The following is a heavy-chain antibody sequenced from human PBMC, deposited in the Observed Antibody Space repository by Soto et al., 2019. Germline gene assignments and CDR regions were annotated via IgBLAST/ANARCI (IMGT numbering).Heavy chain of an antibody. CDR3: ARAPPDYYYYYGMDV. J-gene: IGHJ6*02. V-gene: IGHV3-66*01. CDR2: IYSGGST. Sequence: PGGSLRLSCAASGFTVSYNYMSWVRQAPGKGLEWVSVIYSGGSTYYADSVKGRFTISRDNSKNTLYLQMNNLGAEDTAVYYCARAPPDYYYYYGMDVWGQGTTVTVSS. CDR1: GFTVSYNY.